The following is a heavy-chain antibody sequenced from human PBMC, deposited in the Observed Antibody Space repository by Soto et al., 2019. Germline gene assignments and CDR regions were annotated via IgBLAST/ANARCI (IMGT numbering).Heavy chain of an antibody. J-gene: IGHJ6*02. CDR2: IDPSDSYT. Sequence: PRESLKISCKGSGYSFTSYWISWVRQMPGKGLEWMGRIDPSDSYTNYSPSFQGHVTISADKSISTAYLQWSSLKASDTAMYYCARLTDGYSYGDADYYYGMDVWGQGTTVTVSS. V-gene: IGHV5-10-1*01. CDR1: GYSFTSYW. D-gene: IGHD5-18*01. CDR3: ARLTDGYSYGDADYYYGMDV.